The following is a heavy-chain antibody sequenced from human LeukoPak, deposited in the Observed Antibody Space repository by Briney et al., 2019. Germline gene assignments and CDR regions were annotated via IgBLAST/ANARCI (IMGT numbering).Heavy chain of an antibody. CDR1: GYTFTGYY. CDR2: ISAYNGNT. CDR3: ARAIVRAAAGRYYYYYMDV. D-gene: IGHD6-13*01. V-gene: IGHV1-18*04. Sequence: GASVKVSCKASGYTFTGYYMHWVRQAPGQGLEWMGWISAYNGNTNYAQKLQGRVTMTTDTSTSTAYMELRSLRSDDTAVYYCARAIVRAAAGRYYYYYMDVWGKGTTVTISS. J-gene: IGHJ6*03.